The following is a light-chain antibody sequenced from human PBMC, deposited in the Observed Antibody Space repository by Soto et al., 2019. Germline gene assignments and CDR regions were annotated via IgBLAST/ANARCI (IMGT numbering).Light chain of an antibody. J-gene: IGKJ2*01. CDR2: GAS. Sequence: EIVMTQSTATLSVSPGERATLSCRASQSVGSGLSWYQQKPDQAPRLLIYGASTRATGIPARFSGSGSGTEFTLTISSLQSEDYAVYYCQQYNNWPPYTFAQGTKVDNK. CDR1: QSVGSG. CDR3: QQYNNWPPYT. V-gene: IGKV3-15*01.